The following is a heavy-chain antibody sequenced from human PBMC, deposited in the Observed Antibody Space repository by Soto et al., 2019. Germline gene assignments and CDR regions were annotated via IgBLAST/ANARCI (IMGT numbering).Heavy chain of an antibody. V-gene: IGHV5-10-1*01. CDR2: IDPSDSYT. CDR3: ARHVMGARGWVEEPL. Sequence: GESLKISCKGSGYSFTSYWISWVRQMPGKGLEWMGRIDPSDSYTNYSPSFQGHVTISADKSISTAYLQWSSLKASDTAMYYCARHVMGARGWVEEPLWGQGTLVTVAS. D-gene: IGHD1-1*01. CDR1: GYSFTSYW. J-gene: IGHJ4*02.